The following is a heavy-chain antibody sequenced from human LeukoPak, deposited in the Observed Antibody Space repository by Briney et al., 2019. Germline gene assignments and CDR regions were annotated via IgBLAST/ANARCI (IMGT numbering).Heavy chain of an antibody. Sequence: GGSLRLSCAASGFTFSSYGMHWVRQAPGKGLEWVAVIWYDGSNKYYADSVKGRFTISRDNSKHTLYLQMTSLRAEDTAVYYCARDTYCSSTSCYSLFDYWGQGTLVTVSS. CDR2: IWYDGSNK. CDR1: GFTFSSYG. D-gene: IGHD2-2*01. CDR3: ARDTYCSSTSCYSLFDY. J-gene: IGHJ4*02. V-gene: IGHV3-33*01.